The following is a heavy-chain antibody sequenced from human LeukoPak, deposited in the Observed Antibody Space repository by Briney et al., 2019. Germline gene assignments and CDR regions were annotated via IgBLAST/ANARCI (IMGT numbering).Heavy chain of an antibody. V-gene: IGHV1-69*13. D-gene: IGHD6-19*01. CDR3: ARAGIAVAGRNWYFDL. CDR2: IIPIFGTA. Sequence: ASVKVSCKASGGTFSSYASSWVRQAPGQGLEWMGGIIPIFGTANYAQKFQGRVTITADESTSTAYMELSSLRSEDTAVYYCARAGIAVAGRNWYFDLWGRGTLVTVSS. CDR1: GGTFSSYA. J-gene: IGHJ2*01.